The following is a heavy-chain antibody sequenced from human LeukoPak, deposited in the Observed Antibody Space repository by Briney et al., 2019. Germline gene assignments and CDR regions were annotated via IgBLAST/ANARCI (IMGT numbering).Heavy chain of an antibody. CDR1: GFTVSGNY. V-gene: IGHV3-53*01. CDR2: ISAGHRT. Sequence: PGGSLRLSCAASGFTVSGNYMSWVRQAPGKGLEWVSGISAGHRTDYADSVKGRFTISRDNSKNTLYLQMNTLRGEDTALYYCAKDGAAWGQGALVTVSS. D-gene: IGHD6-25*01. CDR3: AKDGAA. J-gene: IGHJ4*02.